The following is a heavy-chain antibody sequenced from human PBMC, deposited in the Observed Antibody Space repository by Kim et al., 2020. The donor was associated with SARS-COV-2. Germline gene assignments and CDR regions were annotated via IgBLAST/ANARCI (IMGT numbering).Heavy chain of an antibody. J-gene: IGHJ6*02. D-gene: IGHD2-2*01. CDR3: TRDPAPYPHMDV. Sequence: YAASVKGRFTITREESKSIDYLQMNSLKTEDTDVYYCTRDPAPYPHMDVWGQGTTVTVSS. V-gene: IGHV3-49*02.